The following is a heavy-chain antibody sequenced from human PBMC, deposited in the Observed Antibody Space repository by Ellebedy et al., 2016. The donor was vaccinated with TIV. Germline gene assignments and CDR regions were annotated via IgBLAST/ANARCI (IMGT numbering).Heavy chain of an antibody. D-gene: IGHD4-17*01. Sequence: MPSETLSPTCAIYGGSLSGYYWSWIRQPPGKGLDWIGEINHGGGTNYSPSLKSPVTISADTSKNQFSLSLSSVTAAETAVYYCARNGYGDNDGYWFDPWGQGTLVTVSS. V-gene: IGHV4-34*01. J-gene: IGHJ5*02. CDR2: INHGGGT. CDR1: GGSLSGYY. CDR3: ARNGYGDNDGYWFDP.